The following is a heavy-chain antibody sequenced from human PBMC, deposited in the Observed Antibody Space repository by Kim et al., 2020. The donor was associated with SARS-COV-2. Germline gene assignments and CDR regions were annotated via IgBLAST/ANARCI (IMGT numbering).Heavy chain of an antibody. D-gene: IGHD4-17*01. J-gene: IGHJ6*02. Sequence: SETLSLTCAVYGGSFSGYYWSWIRQPPGKGLEWIGEINHSGSTNYNPSLKSRVTISVDTSKNQFSLKLSSVTAADTAVYYCAITVNPPYYYYYGMDVWGQGTTVTVSS. V-gene: IGHV4-34*01. CDR2: INHSGST. CDR1: GGSFSGYY. CDR3: AITVNPPYYYYYGMDV.